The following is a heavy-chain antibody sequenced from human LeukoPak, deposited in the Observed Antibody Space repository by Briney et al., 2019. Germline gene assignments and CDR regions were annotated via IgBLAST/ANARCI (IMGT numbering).Heavy chain of an antibody. CDR3: TKRVKYGGTWDHFAD. V-gene: IGHV3-23*01. J-gene: IGHJ4*02. Sequence: GGSLRLSCAVSGFTVSSNYMSWVRQAPGKGLEWVSTVNADGGNTYYADSVKGRFTISRDNSKSTLILQMNSLRVEDTALYYCTKRVKYGGTWDHFADWGQGTLVTVSS. D-gene: IGHD1-26*01. CDR1: GFTVSSNY. CDR2: VNADGGNT.